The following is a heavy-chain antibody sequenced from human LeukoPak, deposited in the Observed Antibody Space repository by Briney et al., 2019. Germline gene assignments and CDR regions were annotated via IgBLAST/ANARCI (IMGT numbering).Heavy chain of an antibody. V-gene: IGHV1-69*01. CDR2: IIPIFGTA. D-gene: IGHD6-19*01. CDR1: GGTFSSYA. Sequence: SVKVSCKASGGTFSSYAISWVRQAPGHGLEWMGGIIPIFGTANYAQKFQGRVTITADGSTSTAYMELSGLGSEDTAVYYCARALGVAGRGGYYYYYGMDVWGQGTTVTVSS. J-gene: IGHJ6*02. CDR3: ARALGVAGRGGYYYYYGMDV.